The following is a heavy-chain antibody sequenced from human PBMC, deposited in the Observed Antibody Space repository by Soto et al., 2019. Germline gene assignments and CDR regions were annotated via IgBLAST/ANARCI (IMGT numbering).Heavy chain of an antibody. J-gene: IGHJ5*02. CDR2: IYSGGST. CDR3: AVVRGVIFPWFDP. Sequence: LILTCSVSGDSIRNLYWSWIRQHPGKGLEWIGYIYSGGSTNYNPSLKSRLTISEDTSKNQFSLKLSSVTAADTAVYYCAVVRGVIFPWFDPWGQGTLVTVSS. V-gene: IGHV4-4*09. CDR1: GDSIRNLY. D-gene: IGHD3-10*01.